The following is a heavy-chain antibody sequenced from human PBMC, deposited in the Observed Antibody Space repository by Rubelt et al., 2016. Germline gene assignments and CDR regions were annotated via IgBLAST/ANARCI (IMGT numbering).Heavy chain of an antibody. Sequence: QVQLQESGPGLVKPSETLSLTCTVSGGSISSYYWSWIRQPPGKGLEWIGYIYYSGSTNYNPSLKSRVNISVDTSKNQFSLKLGAVTAADTAVDYCAGGITIFGVASGYFDYWGQGTLVTVSS. CDR3: AGGITIFGVASGYFDY. CDR2: IYYSGST. D-gene: IGHD3-3*01. V-gene: IGHV4-59*01. CDR1: GGSISSYY. J-gene: IGHJ4*02.